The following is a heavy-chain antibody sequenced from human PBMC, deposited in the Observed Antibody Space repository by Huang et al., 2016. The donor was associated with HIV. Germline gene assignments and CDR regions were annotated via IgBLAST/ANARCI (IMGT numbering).Heavy chain of an antibody. CDR2: ISSSDNSI. V-gene: IGHV3-11*01. CDR1: GFTFSDYY. D-gene: IGHD3-10*01. J-gene: IGHJ4*02. Sequence: QVQLVESGGGLVKPGGSLRLSCAASGFTFSDYYMSWIRQSPGNGLEWISYISSSDNSIYYADSVKGRFTISRDDAKNSLYLQMNSLRADDTAVYYCARRSAFYRLDYWGQGTLVTVSS. CDR3: ARRSAFYRLDY.